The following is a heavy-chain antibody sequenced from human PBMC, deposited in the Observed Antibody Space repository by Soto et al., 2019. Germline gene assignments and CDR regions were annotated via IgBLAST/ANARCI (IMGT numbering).Heavy chain of an antibody. CDR1: GGSISSSNL. D-gene: IGHD4-17*01. Sequence: PSETLSLTCAVSGGSISSSNLWSWVRQPPGKGLEWIGEIYHSGSTNYNPSLKSRVTISVDKSKNQFSLKLSSVTAADTAVYYCARAVYYGDYVVDYWGQGTLVTVSS. J-gene: IGHJ4*02. CDR3: ARAVYYGDYVVDY. CDR2: IYHSGST. V-gene: IGHV4-4*02.